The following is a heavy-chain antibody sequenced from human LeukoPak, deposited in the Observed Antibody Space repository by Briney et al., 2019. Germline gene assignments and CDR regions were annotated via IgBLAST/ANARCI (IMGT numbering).Heavy chain of an antibody. Sequence: ASVTVSCKASGGTFSSYAISWVRQAPGQGLEWMGGIIPIFGTANYAQKFQGRVTITADESTSTAYMELSSLRSEDTAVYYCARDQRLRYSGSDWFDPWGQGTLVTVSS. V-gene: IGHV1-69*13. CDR1: GGTFSSYA. CDR3: ARDQRLRYSGSDWFDP. J-gene: IGHJ5*02. CDR2: IIPIFGTA. D-gene: IGHD1-26*01.